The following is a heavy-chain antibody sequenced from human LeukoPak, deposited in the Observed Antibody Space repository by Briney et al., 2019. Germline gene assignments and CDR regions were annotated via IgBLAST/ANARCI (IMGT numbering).Heavy chain of an antibody. J-gene: IGHJ4*02. Sequence: SETLSLTCTVSGGSISSYYWSWIRQPPGKGLEWIGDIYHSGSTNYKRSLKSRVTISVDTSKNQVSLKLSSVTAADTAVYYCATTDQYSSSAGDYWGQGTLVTVSS. CDR1: GGSISSYY. V-gene: IGHV4-59*08. D-gene: IGHD6-6*01. CDR2: IYHSGST. CDR3: ATTDQYSSSAGDY.